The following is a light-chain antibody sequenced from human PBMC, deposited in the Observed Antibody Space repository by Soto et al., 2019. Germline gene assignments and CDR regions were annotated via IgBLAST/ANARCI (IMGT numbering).Light chain of an antibody. CDR1: SSDVGGYNY. Sequence: QSALTQPPSASGSPGQSVAISCTGTSSDVGGYNYVSWYQQHPGKAPKLLIYEVNKRPSGVPDRCSVSKSGNTAYLTVSGLQAEDEADYYCSSYAGSSNVFGTGTKLTVL. CDR2: EVN. CDR3: SSYAGSSNV. J-gene: IGLJ6*01. V-gene: IGLV2-8*01.